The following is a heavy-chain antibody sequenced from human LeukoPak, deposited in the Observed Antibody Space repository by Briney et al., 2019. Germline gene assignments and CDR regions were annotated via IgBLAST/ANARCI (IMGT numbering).Heavy chain of an antibody. CDR1: GGTFSSYA. J-gene: IGHJ4*02. V-gene: IGHV1-69*05. D-gene: IGHD3-22*01. CDR3: ARGVHYYDSSGYSPRFDY. Sequence: SVKVSCKASGGTFSSYAISWVRQAPGQGLEWMGGIIPIFGTANYAQKFQGRVTITTDESTSTAYMELSSLRSEDTAVYYCARGVHYYDSSGYSPRFDYWGQGTLVTVSS. CDR2: IIPIFGTA.